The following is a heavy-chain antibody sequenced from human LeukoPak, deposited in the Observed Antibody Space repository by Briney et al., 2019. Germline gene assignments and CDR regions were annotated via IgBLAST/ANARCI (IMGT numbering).Heavy chain of an antibody. D-gene: IGHD3-10*01. V-gene: IGHV4-59*08. CDR3: ARRRIYYYGSGSGGGTSYYYYYMDV. CDR1: GGSISSDY. Sequence: SETLSLTCTVSGGSISSDYWSWIRQPPGEGLEWIGYIYYSGSTNYNPSLKSRVTISVDTSKNQFSLKLSSVTAADTAVYYCARRRIYYYGSGSGGGTSYYYYYMDVWGKGTTVTVSS. CDR2: IYYSGST. J-gene: IGHJ6*03.